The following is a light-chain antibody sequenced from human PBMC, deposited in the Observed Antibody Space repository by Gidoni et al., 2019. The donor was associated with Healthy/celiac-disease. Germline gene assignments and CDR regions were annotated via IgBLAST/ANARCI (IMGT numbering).Light chain of an antibody. Sequence: QSVLTQPPSASGTPGRRVTISCSGSRSNIGNNYVYWYQHLPGTAPKLLIYRNNQRPSGVPDRFSGSKSGTSASLASSGLRSEDEADYYCAAWDDSLSGPVFGGGTKLTVL. CDR2: RNN. V-gene: IGLV1-47*01. CDR3: AAWDDSLSGPV. CDR1: RSNIGNNY. J-gene: IGLJ3*02.